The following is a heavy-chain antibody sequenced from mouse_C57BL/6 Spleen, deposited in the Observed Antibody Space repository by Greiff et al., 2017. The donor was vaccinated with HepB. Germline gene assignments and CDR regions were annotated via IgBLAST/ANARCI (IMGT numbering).Heavy chain of an antibody. J-gene: IGHJ2*01. V-gene: IGHV5-17*01. CDR1: GFTFSDYG. D-gene: IGHD2-4*01. CDR3: ARWDYLYYFDY. CDR2: ISSGSSTI. Sequence: EVKLQESGGGLVKPGGSLKLSCAASGFTFSDYGMHWVRQAPEKGLEWVAYISSGSSTIYYADTVKGRFTISRDNAKNTLFLQMTSLRSEDTAMYYCARWDYLYYFDYWGQGTTLTVSS.